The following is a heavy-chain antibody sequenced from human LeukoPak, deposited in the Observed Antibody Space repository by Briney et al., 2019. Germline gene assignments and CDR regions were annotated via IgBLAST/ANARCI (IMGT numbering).Heavy chain of an antibody. CDR3: ARPYYYGSGYYGMDV. CDR1: GYTFSSYY. D-gene: IGHD3-10*01. Sequence: ASVKVSCKSSGYTFSSYYMQWVRQPRAQGLEWVGIINPSCGNTIYAQKLQGRVTMTRDKSKRTVYMELSSLRSEDTAVYYCARPYYYGSGYYGMDVWGQGTTVTDSS. V-gene: IGHV1-46*01. CDR2: INPSCGNT. J-gene: IGHJ6*02.